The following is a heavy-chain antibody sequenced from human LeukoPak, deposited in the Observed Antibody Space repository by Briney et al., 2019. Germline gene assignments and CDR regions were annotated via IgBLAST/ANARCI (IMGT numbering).Heavy chain of an antibody. Sequence: ASVTVSCTASGYSFTAYYIHWVRQAPGQGLEYMGWINPNSGGTNSSQRFQDRVTLTRDTSISTAFMELTSLTSDDTAVYYCARAYGSGSSYHPDYWGQGTLVTVSS. D-gene: IGHD3-10*01. CDR1: GYSFTAYY. CDR2: INPNSGGT. J-gene: IGHJ4*02. CDR3: ARAYGSGSSYHPDY. V-gene: IGHV1-2*02.